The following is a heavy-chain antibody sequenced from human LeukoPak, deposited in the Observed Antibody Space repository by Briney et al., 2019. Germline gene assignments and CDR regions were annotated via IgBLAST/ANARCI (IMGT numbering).Heavy chain of an antibody. J-gene: IGHJ4*02. CDR3: ARHLALGPYDY. Sequence: SETLSLTCTVSGDSIGSGTHYWGWLRQPPGKGLEWIGSIYYSGSTYYTPSLKSRVTISVDTSKNQFSLKVTSVTAADTAVYYCARHLALGPYDYWGQGTLVTVSS. CDR1: GDSIGSGTHY. V-gene: IGHV4-39*01. D-gene: IGHD7-27*01. CDR2: IYYSGST.